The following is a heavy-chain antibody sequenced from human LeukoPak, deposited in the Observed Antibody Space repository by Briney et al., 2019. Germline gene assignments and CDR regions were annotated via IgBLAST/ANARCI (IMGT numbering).Heavy chain of an antibody. CDR1: GFTFSNFG. V-gene: IGHV3-23*01. D-gene: IGHD3-10*01. J-gene: IGHJ4*02. CDR3: ARRRWNTMVRGVIADYFDY. CDR2: ISGSGDST. Sequence: GGSLRLSCAASGFTFSNFGMSWVRQAPGKGLEWVSAISGSGDSTYYADSVKGRFTISRDNSKNTLYLQMNSLRAEDTAVYYCARRRWNTMVRGVIADYFDYWGQGTLVTVSS.